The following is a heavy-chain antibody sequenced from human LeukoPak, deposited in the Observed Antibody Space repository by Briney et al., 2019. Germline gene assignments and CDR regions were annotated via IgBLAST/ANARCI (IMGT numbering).Heavy chain of an antibody. D-gene: IGHD3-16*02. V-gene: IGHV4-34*01. CDR1: GGSFSGYY. Sequence: PSETLSLTCAVYGGSFSGYYWSWIRQPPGKGLEWIGEINHSGSTNYNPSLKSRVTISVDTSKNQFSLKLSSVTAADTAVYYCARAPFMITFGGVIVSGRSSGYYFDYWGQGTLVTVSS. J-gene: IGHJ4*02. CDR2: INHSGST. CDR3: ARAPFMITFGGVIVSGRSSGYYFDY.